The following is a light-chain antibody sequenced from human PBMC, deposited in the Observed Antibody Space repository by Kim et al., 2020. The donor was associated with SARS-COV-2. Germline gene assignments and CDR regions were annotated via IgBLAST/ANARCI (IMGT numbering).Light chain of an antibody. CDR2: GAS. Sequence: DIQMTQSPSTLSASVGDRVIITCRASQSIGRWLAWYQQKPGKAPKLLIFGASNLQSGVPSRFSGSGSGTEFTLTISSLQPDDFATYYCQQYNDYQTFVQGTKVDIK. CDR3: QQYNDYQT. V-gene: IGKV1-5*01. J-gene: IGKJ1*01. CDR1: QSIGRW.